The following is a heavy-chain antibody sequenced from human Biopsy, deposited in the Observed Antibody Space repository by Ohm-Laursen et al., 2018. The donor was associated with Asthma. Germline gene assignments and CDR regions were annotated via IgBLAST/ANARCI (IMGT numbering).Heavy chain of an antibody. CDR2: HDHEEGGT. D-gene: IGHD4-17*01. CDR1: GYILTDLS. J-gene: IGHJ4*02. CDR3: ASDFPKDYVRYNFQF. V-gene: IGHV1-24*01. Sequence: SVKVSCEISGYILTDLSMHWVRQAPGQGLEWMGGHDHEEGGTVNARRFQGRVTMTEDTSTDTAYMELSSLSSDDTAVYYCASDFPKDYVRYNFQFWGQGTLVTVSS.